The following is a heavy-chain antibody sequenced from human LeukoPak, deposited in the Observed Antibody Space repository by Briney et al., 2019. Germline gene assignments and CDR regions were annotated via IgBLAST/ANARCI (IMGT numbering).Heavy chain of an antibody. CDR2: IWSDGTNS. J-gene: IGHJ4*02. CDR1: GFTFSHYG. V-gene: IGHV3-33*06. Sequence: PGRSLRLSCATSGFTFSHYGMHWVRQAPGKGLEWVAVIWSDGTNSFYGDPVKGQFTISRDNFQRTVYLQMNSLRAEDTAVYYCAKDAQRGFDYSNSLDKWGQGTLVTVSS. CDR3: AKDAQRGFDYSNSLDK. D-gene: IGHD4-11*01.